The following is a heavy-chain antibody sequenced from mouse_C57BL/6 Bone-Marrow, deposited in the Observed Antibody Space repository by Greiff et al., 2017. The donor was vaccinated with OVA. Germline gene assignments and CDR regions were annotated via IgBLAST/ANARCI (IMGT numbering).Heavy chain of an antibody. Sequence: VKLMESGAELARPGASVKLSCKASGYTFTSYGISWVKQRTGQGLEWIGEIYPRSGNTYYNEKFKGKATLTADKSSSTAYMELRSLTSEDSAVYFCAIPSIYDGYYLFAYWGQGTLVTVSA. CDR3: AIPSIYDGYYLFAY. J-gene: IGHJ3*01. D-gene: IGHD2-3*01. CDR1: GYTFTSYG. CDR2: IYPRSGNT. V-gene: IGHV1-81*01.